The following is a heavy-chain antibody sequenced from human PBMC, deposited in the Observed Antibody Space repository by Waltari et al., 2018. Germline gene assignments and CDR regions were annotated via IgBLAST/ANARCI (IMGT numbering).Heavy chain of an antibody. V-gene: IGHV1-3*01. Sequence: QVQLVQSGAEVKKPGASVKVSCKASGYTFTSYAMHWVRQAPGQRLEWMGWINAGNGNTKYSQKFQGRVTITRDTSGSTAYMELSSLRSEDTAVYYCARGIRFLEWLSQFDPWGQGTLVTVSS. CDR3: ARGIRFLEWLSQFDP. CDR2: INAGNGNT. D-gene: IGHD3-3*01. J-gene: IGHJ5*02. CDR1: GYTFTSYA.